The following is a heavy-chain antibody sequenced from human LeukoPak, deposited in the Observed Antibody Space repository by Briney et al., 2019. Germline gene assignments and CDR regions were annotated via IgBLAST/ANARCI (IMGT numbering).Heavy chain of an antibody. V-gene: IGHV1-2*02. CDR2: INPNSGGT. J-gene: IGHJ6*02. Sequence: ASVKVSCKASGYTFTGYYMHWVRQAPGQGLEWMGWINPNSGGTNYAQKFQGRVTMTRDTSISTAYMELSRLRSDDTAVYYCASGLLQFLEWLPPGMDVWGQGTTVTVSS. D-gene: IGHD3-3*01. CDR3: ASGLLQFLEWLPPGMDV. CDR1: GYTFTGYY.